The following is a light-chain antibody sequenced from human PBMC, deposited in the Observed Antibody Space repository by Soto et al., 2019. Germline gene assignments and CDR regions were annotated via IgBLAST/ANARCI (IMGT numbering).Light chain of an antibody. V-gene: IGLV7-46*01. CDR1: TGAVTSGHY. J-gene: IGLJ2*01. CDR2: DTS. CDR3: LLSYRGAGEV. Sequence: QAVVTQEPSLTVSPGGTVTLTCGSSTGAVTSGHYPDWFQQKPGQAPRTLIYDTSNKHSWTPARFSGSLLGGKATLTLSAAQPEDEADYYCLLSYRGAGEVFGGGTKLTVL.